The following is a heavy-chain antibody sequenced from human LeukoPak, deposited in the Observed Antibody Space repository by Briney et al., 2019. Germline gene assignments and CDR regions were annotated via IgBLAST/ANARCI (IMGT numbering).Heavy chain of an antibody. V-gene: IGHV1-2*02. J-gene: IGHJ3*02. CDR2: ITPKSGGT. CDR3: ARDGPEYYFDTSGYYYSLSFDI. CDR1: GYTFTDYY. Sequence: GASVKVSCKASGYTFTDYYLHWVRQAPGQGLEGMGWITPKSGGTLYAQNFQGRVTMTRDTSISTAYMELSRLRSDDTAVYYCARDGPEYYFDTSGYYYSLSFDIWGQGTMVTVSS. D-gene: IGHD3-22*01.